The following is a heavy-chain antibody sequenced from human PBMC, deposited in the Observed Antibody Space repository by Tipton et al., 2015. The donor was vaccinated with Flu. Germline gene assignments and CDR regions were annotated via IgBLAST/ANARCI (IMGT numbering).Heavy chain of an antibody. CDR2: ISGDGGTT. V-gene: IGHV3-43*02. D-gene: IGHD6-13*01. Sequence: SLRLSCAASGFTFDDYVMHWVRQAPGKGLEWLSLISGDGGTTFHADSVKGRFTISRDNSKKSLYLQMNSLRTEDTALYYCAKDLGVRGISWFNWFAPWGQGTLVTVSS. CDR3: AKDLGVRGISWFNWFAP. CDR1: GFTFDDYV. J-gene: IGHJ5*02.